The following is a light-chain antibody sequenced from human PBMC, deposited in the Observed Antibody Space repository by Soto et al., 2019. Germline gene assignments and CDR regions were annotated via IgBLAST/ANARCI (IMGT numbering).Light chain of an antibody. CDR3: QQYNSYPKT. J-gene: IGKJ1*01. V-gene: IGKV1-5*03. Sequence: DIQMTQSPSTLSGSVGDRVTITCRASQTISSWLAWYQQKPGKAPKLLIYKASTLKSGAPSRFSGSGSGTEFTLTISSLQPDDFATYYCQQYNSYPKTFGQGTKVDIK. CDR1: QTISSW. CDR2: KAS.